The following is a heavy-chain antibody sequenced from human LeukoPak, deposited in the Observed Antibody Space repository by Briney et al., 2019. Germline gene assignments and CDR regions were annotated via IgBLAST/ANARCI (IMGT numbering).Heavy chain of an antibody. CDR2: IYYSGST. Sequence: SETLSLTCTVSGGSISSYYWSWIRQPPGKGLEWIGYIYYSGSTNYNPSLKSRITISVDTSKNQFSLKLSSVTAADTAVYYCARESGYDRDFDYWGQGTLVTVSS. CDR1: GGSISSYY. D-gene: IGHD5-12*01. CDR3: ARESGYDRDFDY. V-gene: IGHV4-59*01. J-gene: IGHJ4*02.